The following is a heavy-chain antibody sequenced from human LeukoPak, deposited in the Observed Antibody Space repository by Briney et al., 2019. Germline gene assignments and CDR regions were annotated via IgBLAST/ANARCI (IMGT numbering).Heavy chain of an antibody. CDR3: AKDSSGPSPD. D-gene: IGHD5-12*01. V-gene: IGHV3-33*06. J-gene: IGHJ4*02. Sequence: GGSLRLSCAASGFTFSSYGMHWVRQAPGKGLEWVAVIWYDGSNKYYVDSVKGRFTISRDNSKNTLYLQMNSLRAEDTAVYYCAKDSSGPSPDWGQGTLVTVSS. CDR2: IWYDGSNK. CDR1: GFTFSSYG.